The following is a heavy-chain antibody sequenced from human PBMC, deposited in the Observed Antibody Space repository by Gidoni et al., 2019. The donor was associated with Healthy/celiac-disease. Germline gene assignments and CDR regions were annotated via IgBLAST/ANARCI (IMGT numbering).Heavy chain of an antibody. CDR3: ASRDTAMPGFDY. CDR2: INHSGST. Sequence: QVQLQQWGAGLLKPSVTLSLTCAVYGGSFSGYYWSWIRQPPGKGLEWIGEINHSGSTNYNPSLKSRVTISVDTSKNQFSLKLSSVTAADTAVYYCASRDTAMPGFDYWGQGTLVTVSS. D-gene: IGHD5-18*01. J-gene: IGHJ4*02. V-gene: IGHV4-34*01. CDR1: GGSFSGYY.